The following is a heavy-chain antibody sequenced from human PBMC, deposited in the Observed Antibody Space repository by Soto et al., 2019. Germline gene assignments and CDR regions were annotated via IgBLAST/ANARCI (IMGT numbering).Heavy chain of an antibody. Sequence: GGSLRLSCAASGFTFSSYAMHWVRQAPGKGLEWVAVISYDGSNKYYADSVKGRFTISRDNSKNTLYLQMNSLRAEDTAVYYCARDSEYSSSWSPGAFDIWGQGTMVTV. CDR1: GFTFSSYA. D-gene: IGHD6-13*01. J-gene: IGHJ3*02. CDR3: ARDSEYSSSWSPGAFDI. CDR2: ISYDGSNK. V-gene: IGHV3-30-3*01.